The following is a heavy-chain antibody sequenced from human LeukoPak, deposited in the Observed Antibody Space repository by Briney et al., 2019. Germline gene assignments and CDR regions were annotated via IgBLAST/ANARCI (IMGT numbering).Heavy chain of an antibody. CDR3: YVHHYYYYMDV. D-gene: IGHD3-16*01. V-gene: IGHV3-30*04. Sequence: GGSLRLSCAASGFTFSSYAMHWVGQAPGKGLEWVAVISYDGSNKYYADSVKGRFTISRDNAKNTLYLQINSLSAEDTAVYYCYVHHYYYYMDVWGKGTTVTVSS. CDR1: GFTFSSYA. CDR2: ISYDGSNK. J-gene: IGHJ6*03.